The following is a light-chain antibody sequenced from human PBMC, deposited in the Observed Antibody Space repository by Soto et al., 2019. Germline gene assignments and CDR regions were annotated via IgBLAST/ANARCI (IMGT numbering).Light chain of an antibody. V-gene: IGKV2-28*01. Sequence: IVMTQSPLSLPVTPGEPASISCRPSRSLLHSNGYQYLDWYLQKPGQSPRLLISLAFNRASGVPDRFSGSGSGTFFTLKINRVEAEDVGIYYCMQNLETPHTFGQGTKLEIE. CDR1: RSLLHSNGYQY. J-gene: IGKJ2*01. CDR3: MQNLETPHT. CDR2: LAF.